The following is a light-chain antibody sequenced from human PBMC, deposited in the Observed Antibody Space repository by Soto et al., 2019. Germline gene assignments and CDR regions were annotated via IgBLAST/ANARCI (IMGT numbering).Light chain of an antibody. V-gene: IGLV2-14*01. CDR1: SSDVGAYNF. CDR2: EVS. Sequence: QSALTQPASVSGSPGQSITISCTGTSSDVGAYNFVSWHQQHPGKAPKLMIYEVSNRPSGVSNRFSGSKSGNTASLTISGLQAEDEADYYCSSYTTSSTLGYVFGTGTKLTVL. CDR3: SSYTTSSTLGYV. J-gene: IGLJ1*01.